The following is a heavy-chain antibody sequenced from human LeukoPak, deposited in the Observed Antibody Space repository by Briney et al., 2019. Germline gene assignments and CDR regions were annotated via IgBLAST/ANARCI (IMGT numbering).Heavy chain of an antibody. J-gene: IGHJ3*02. D-gene: IGHD2-21*02. CDR1: GFTFSSYG. CDR2: ITSSGLTT. Sequence: GGSLRLSCAASGFTFSSYGMHWVRQAPGKGLEWVSYITSSGLTTYYTDSVKGRFTISRDNAKNSLYLQVNSLRVEDTAVYYCAREGTRGVTAIRDAFDIWGQGTMVTVSS. CDR3: AREGTRGVTAIRDAFDI. V-gene: IGHV3-48*04.